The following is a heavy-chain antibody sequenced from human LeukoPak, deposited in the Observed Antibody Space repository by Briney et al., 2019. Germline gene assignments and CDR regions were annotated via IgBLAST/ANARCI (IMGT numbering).Heavy chain of an antibody. V-gene: IGHV4-59*11. J-gene: IGHJ6*03. D-gene: IGHD6-13*01. CDR2: MHYSGLT. Sequence: SETLSLTCTVSGDSISTHYWSWIRQPPGKGLEWIGYMHYSGLTNYNPSLESRVTISADTSKNQFSLRLSSVTAADTAVYYCARDQMAAAGTNMDVWGKGATVTVSS. CDR3: ARDQMAAAGTNMDV. CDR1: GDSISTHY.